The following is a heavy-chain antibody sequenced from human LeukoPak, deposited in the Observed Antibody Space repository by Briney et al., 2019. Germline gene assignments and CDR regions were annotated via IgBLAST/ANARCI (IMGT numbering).Heavy chain of an antibody. J-gene: IGHJ4*02. CDR1: DDSITAYH. Sequence: SETLSLTCTVSDDSITAYHWNWIRQPARKGLEWVGRIFSSGSTNYNPSLKSRVTISVDTSKNQFSLKLTSVTAADTAVYYCARDGTLRGQWLVWGQGTLVTVSS. V-gene: IGHV4-4*07. CDR2: IFSSGST. D-gene: IGHD6-19*01. CDR3: ARDGTLRGQWLV.